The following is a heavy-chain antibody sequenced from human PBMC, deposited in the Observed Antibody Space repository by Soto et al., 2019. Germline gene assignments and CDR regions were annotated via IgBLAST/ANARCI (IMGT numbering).Heavy chain of an antibody. D-gene: IGHD5-12*01. CDR3: ARDTSGDVDY. CDR2: ISSSSSTI. Sequence: GGSLRLSCAASGFTFSSYSMNWVRQAPGKGLEWVSYISSSSSTIYYADSVKGRFTISRDNAKNSLYLQMNSLRAEDTAVYYCARDTSGDVDYWGQGTLVTVSS. J-gene: IGHJ4*02. CDR1: GFTFSSYS. V-gene: IGHV3-48*01.